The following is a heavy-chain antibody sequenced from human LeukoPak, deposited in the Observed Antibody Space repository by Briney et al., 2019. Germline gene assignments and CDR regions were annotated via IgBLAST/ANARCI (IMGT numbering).Heavy chain of an antibody. V-gene: IGHV3-21*01. CDR3: ARNLPYNYYGSGSYYTAIDY. CDR2: ISSSSSYI. CDR1: GFTFSSYS. D-gene: IGHD3-10*01. J-gene: IGHJ4*02. Sequence: GGSLRLSCAASGFTFSSYSMNWVRQAPGKGLDWVSSISSSSSYIYYADSVKGRFTISRDNAKNSLYLQMNSLRAEDTAVYYCARNLPYNYYGSGSYYTAIDYWGQGTLVTVSS.